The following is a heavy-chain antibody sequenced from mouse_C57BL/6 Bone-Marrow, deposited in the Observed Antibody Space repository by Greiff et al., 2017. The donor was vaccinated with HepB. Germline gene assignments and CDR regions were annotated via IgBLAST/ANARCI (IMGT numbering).Heavy chain of an antibody. V-gene: IGHV1-59*01. J-gene: IGHJ2*01. CDR2: IDPSDSYT. D-gene: IGHD1-1*01. Sequence: QVQLQQPGAELVRPGTSVKLSCKASGYTFTSYWMHWVKQRPGQGLEWIGVIDPSDSYTNYNQKFKGKATLTVDTSSSTAYMQLSSLTSEDSAVYYCARGDYYGSGVFDYWGQGTTLTVSS. CDR1: GYTFTSYW. CDR3: ARGDYYGSGVFDY.